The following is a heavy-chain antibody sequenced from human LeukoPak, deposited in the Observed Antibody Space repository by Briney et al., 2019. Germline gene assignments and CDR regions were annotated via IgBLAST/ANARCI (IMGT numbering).Heavy chain of an antibody. CDR3: AREYYDILTGDRLFDY. CDR1: GGSISSGAYS. J-gene: IGHJ4*02. D-gene: IGHD3-9*01. CDR2: LYYSGST. V-gene: IGHV4-30-4*07. Sequence: PSETLSLTCAVSGGSISSGAYSWSWIRQPPERGLEWIGYLYYSGSTYYNPSLTSRVTISVDTSKNHFSLKLSSVTAADTAVYYCAREYYDILTGDRLFDYWGQGTLVTVSS.